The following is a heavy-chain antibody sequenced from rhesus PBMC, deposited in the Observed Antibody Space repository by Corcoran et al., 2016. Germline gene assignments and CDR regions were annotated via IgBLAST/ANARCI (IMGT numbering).Heavy chain of an antibody. CDR1: GGSFSGYY. D-gene: IGHD1-44*01. CDR3: ARDRGNYVRFDV. J-gene: IGHJ5-1*01. Sequence: QVQLQESGPGVVKPSETLSLTCAVSGGSFSGYYWGWVRQPPGKGLEWIGNISGSSGSTDYKSSLKSRVTISTATSKNQFSLKLNSVTAADTAVYYCARDRGNYVRFDVWGPGVLVTVSS. CDR2: ISGSSGST. V-gene: IGHV4-165*01.